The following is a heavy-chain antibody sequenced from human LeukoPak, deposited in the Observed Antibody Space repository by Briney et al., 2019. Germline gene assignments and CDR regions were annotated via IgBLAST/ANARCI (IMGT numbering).Heavy chain of an antibody. CDR2: IKQDGSEK. D-gene: IGHD6-6*01. V-gene: IGHV3-7*01. CDR3: ARVEYSSSSSAFDI. Sequence: PGGSLRLSCAASGFTFSSYSMNWVRQAPGKGLEWVANIKQDGSEKYYVDSVKGRFTISRDNAKNSLYLQMNSLRAEDTAVYYCARVEYSSSSSAFDIWGQGTMVTVSS. CDR1: GFTFSSYS. J-gene: IGHJ3*02.